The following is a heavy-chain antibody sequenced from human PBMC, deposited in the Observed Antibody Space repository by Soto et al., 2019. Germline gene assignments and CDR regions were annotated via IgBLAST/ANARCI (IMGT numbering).Heavy chain of an antibody. J-gene: IGHJ4*02. CDR2: IRSKANSYAT. CDR1: GFTFSGSA. CDR3: TSAGLHGYGSGTPRAI. V-gene: IGHV3-73*02. Sequence: EVQLVESGGGLVQPGGSLKLSCAASGFTFSGSAMHWVRQASGKGLEWVGRIRSKANSYATAYAASVKGRFTISRDDSKNTAYLKMNSLKTEDTAVYYCTSAGLHGYGSGTPRAIWGQGTLVTVSS. D-gene: IGHD3-10*01.